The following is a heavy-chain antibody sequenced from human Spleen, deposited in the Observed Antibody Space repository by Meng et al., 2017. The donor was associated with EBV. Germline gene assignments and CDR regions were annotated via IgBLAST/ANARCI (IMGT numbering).Heavy chain of an antibody. CDR2: INPSGGST. J-gene: IGHJ5*02. D-gene: IGHD3/OR15-3a*01. V-gene: IGHV1-46*01. Sequence: QVQLGQSGAEGKKPGASVKVSCKASGYTFTTYYMYWVRQAPGQGLEWVGIINPSGGSTSYAQKFQGRVTMTRDTSTSTVYMELSSLRSEDTAVYYCARRKSADYNWFDPWGQGTLVTVSS. CDR3: ARRKSADYNWFDP. CDR1: GYTFTTYY.